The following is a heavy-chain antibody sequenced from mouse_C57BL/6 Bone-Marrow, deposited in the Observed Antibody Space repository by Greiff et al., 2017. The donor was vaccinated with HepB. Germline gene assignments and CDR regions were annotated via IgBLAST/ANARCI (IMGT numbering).Heavy chain of an antibody. D-gene: IGHD1-1*01. CDR1: GYTFTSYW. Sequence: VQLQQSGAELVRPGSSVKLSCKASGYTFTSYWMHWVKQRPIQGLEWIGNIDPSDSETHYNQKFKDKATLTVDKSSSTAYMQLSSLTSEDSAVYYGARGAYYYGSSSRYFDVWGTGTTVTVSS. J-gene: IGHJ1*03. CDR3: ARGAYYYGSSSRYFDV. CDR2: IDPSDSET. V-gene: IGHV1-52*01.